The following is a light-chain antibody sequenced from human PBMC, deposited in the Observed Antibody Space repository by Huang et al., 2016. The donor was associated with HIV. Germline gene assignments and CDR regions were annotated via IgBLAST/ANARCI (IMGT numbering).Light chain of an antibody. J-gene: IGKJ4*01. CDR3: QQRSNRPLT. CDR2: DAA. Sequence: EIVLTQSPATLSLSPGERATLSCRASQSVNTFLAWYQQKPGQAPRLLIYDAATRATVIPARFSGSGSGTEFTLTISSQEPEDFAVYYCQQRSNRPLTFGGGTKVEIK. CDR1: QSVNTF. V-gene: IGKV3-11*01.